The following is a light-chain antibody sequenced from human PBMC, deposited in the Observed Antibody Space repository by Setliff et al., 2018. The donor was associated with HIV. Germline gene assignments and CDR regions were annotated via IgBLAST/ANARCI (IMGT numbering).Light chain of an antibody. V-gene: IGLV2-23*02. Sequence: QSALTQPASVSGSPGQSITIFCTGSSSDVGTYNLVSWYQQRPGEAPKLIIYEVKKRPSGVSDRFSGSKSGNTASLRISGLRADDESDYYCCSYATTSISFGAGTKVT. CDR1: SSDVGTYNL. CDR2: EVK. J-gene: IGLJ1*01. CDR3: CSYATTSIS.